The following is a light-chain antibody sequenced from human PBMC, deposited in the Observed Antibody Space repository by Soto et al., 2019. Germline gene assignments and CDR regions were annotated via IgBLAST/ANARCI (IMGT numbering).Light chain of an antibody. J-gene: IGLJ1*01. CDR2: HNN. CDR1: SSNIGGNP. CDR3: AAWDGSLNVYV. V-gene: IGLV1-44*01. Sequence: QSVLTQPPSASGTPGQRVTISCSGSSSNIGGNPVNWYQQLPGTAPKLLIYHNNQRPSGVPDRFSGSKSGTSASLAISGLQSEDEADYYCAAWDGSLNVYVFGTGTQLTVL.